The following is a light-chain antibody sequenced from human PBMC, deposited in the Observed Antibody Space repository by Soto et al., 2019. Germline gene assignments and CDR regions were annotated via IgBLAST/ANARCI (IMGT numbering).Light chain of an antibody. CDR2: GAS. V-gene: IGKV3-20*01. CDR3: QQYGRSSYT. CDR1: QSVSSNY. Sequence: DIVLTQSPDTLSLSPGERATLSCRASQSVSSNYLAWYQQKPGQAPRLLIYGASTRATGIPDRFSGSGSETDFTLTISRLEPEDFAVYYCQQYGRSSYTFGQGTRLEIK. J-gene: IGKJ2*01.